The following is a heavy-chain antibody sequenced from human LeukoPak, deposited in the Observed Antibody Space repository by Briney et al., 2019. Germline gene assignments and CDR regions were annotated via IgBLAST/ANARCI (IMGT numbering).Heavy chain of an antibody. V-gene: IGHV4-39*06. D-gene: IGHD1-26*01. CDR2: IYYSGTT. CDR1: GGSISSSSNY. CDR3: ATTTIRLGY. J-gene: IGHJ4*02. Sequence: PSETLSLTCTVSGGSISSSSNYWGWIRQPPGKGLEWIGSIYYSGTTYYNPSLKSRVTISVDTSKNQFPLKLSFVTAADTAVYYCATTTIRLGYWGQGTLVTVSS.